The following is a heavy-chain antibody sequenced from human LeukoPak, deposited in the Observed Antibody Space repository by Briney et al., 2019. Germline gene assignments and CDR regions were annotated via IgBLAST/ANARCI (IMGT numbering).Heavy chain of an antibody. J-gene: IGHJ6*03. CDR1: GFTLSSYA. Sequence: PGGSLRLSCAASGFTLSSYAMHWVRQAPGKGLEWVAAIWYDGSNIFYADSVKGRFTISRDNSKNALYLQMNSLRAEDTADYYCAKEGDRGEALYYYYMDVWGNGTTVTVSS. V-gene: IGHV3-30*04. CDR3: AKEGDRGEALYYYYMDV. D-gene: IGHD3-10*01. CDR2: IWYDGSNI.